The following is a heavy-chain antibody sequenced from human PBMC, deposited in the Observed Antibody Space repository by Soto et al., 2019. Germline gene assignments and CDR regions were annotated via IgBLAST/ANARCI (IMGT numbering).Heavy chain of an antibody. CDR1: GFTVSRNY. Sequence: GGSLRLSCAASGFTVSRNYMNWVRQAPGKGLEWVSIIHSGGDTYYADSVKGRFTISRDNSLNTLYLQMNSLRVEDTAVYYCASVLELHYYYGMDVWGQGTTVTVSS. V-gene: IGHV3-53*01. J-gene: IGHJ6*02. CDR2: IHSGGDT. D-gene: IGHD1-7*01. CDR3: ASVLELHYYYGMDV.